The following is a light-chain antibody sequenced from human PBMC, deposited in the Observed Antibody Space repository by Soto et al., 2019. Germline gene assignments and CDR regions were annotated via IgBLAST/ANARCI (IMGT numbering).Light chain of an antibody. J-gene: IGLJ2*01. Sequence: QSALTQPASVSGSPGQSITISCTGTSSDVGDYNYDSWYQQHPGKAPKLIIYGVSNRPSGISNRFSGSKSGNTASLTVSGLQAEDEADYYCSSYTATNTLVFGGGTKLTVL. CDR1: SSDVGDYNY. V-gene: IGLV2-14*01. CDR3: SSYTATNTLV. CDR2: GVS.